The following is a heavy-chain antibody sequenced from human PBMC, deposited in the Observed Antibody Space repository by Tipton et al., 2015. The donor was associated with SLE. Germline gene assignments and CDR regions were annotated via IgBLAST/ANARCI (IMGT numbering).Heavy chain of an antibody. CDR3: ARRPLGYCSGGSCFSFDY. Sequence: LRLSCTVSGGSISSGGYYWSWIRQPPGKGLEWIGEINHSGSTNYNPSLKSRVTISVDTSKNQFSLKLSSVTAADTAVYYCARRPLGYCSGGSCFSFDYWGQGTLVTVSS. V-gene: IGHV4-39*07. D-gene: IGHD2-15*01. J-gene: IGHJ4*02. CDR1: GGSISSGGYY. CDR2: INHSGST.